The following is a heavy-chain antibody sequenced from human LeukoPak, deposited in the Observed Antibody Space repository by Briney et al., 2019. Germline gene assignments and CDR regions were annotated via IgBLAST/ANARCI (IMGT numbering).Heavy chain of an antibody. D-gene: IGHD3-22*01. CDR1: GGSFSGYY. V-gene: IGHV4-34*01. CDR3: VTYYFDSSGPKKNY. J-gene: IGHJ4*02. Sequence: PSETLSLTCAVYGGSFSGYYWSWIRQPPGKGLEWLGEINHSGNTNYNPSLKSRVTISVDTSKKQFSLKLSSVTAADTAVYYCVTYYFDSSGPKKNYWGQGTLVTVSS. CDR2: INHSGNT.